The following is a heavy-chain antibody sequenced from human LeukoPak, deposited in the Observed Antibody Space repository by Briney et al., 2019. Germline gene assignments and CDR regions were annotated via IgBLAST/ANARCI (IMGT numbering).Heavy chain of an antibody. J-gene: IGHJ4*02. CDR3: ARHTVEGPGAHFEY. Sequence: PSETLSLTCTVSGGSFSGYHWSWIRQSPVKGLEWIGTIAINGNTDCSPPLCSRVTISLDTTKTHLSLRLTSVTAADSAMYYCARHTVEGPGAHFEYWGQGTLVTVSS. CDR1: GGSFSGYH. V-gene: IGHV4-4*09. CDR2: IAINGNT. D-gene: IGHD1-1*01.